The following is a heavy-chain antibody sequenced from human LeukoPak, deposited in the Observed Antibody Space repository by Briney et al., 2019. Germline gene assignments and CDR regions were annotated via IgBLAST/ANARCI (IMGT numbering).Heavy chain of an antibody. Sequence: SMKVSCKASGGTFSSYTFSWVRQAPGQGLEWMGGIIPIFGTANYAQKFQGRVTITADESTSTAYMELSSLRSEDTAVYYCASASHITMLRGANDYWGQGTLVTVSS. CDR2: IIPIFGTA. J-gene: IGHJ4*02. D-gene: IGHD3-10*01. CDR1: GGTFSSYT. CDR3: ASASHITMLRGANDY. V-gene: IGHV1-69*13.